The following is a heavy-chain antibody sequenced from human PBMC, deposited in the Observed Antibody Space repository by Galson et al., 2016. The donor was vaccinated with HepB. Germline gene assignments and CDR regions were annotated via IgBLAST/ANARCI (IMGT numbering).Heavy chain of an antibody. D-gene: IGHD3-22*01. CDR1: NGSINSVHW. V-gene: IGHV4-4*02. Sequence: SETLSLTCAVSNGSINSVHWWSWIRQPPERGLEWVGDIHHSGSTNYNPSLQSRLTIFVDESKNQFSLKLTSVTAADTAVYYCARGGPSFSDNTGYFLVPESFMMWGQGTMVTVSS. CDR3: ARGGPSFSDNTGYFLVPESFMM. J-gene: IGHJ3*01. CDR2: IHHSGST.